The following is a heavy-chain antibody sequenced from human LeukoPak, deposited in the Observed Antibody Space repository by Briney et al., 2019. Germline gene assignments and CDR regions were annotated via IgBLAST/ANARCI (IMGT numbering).Heavy chain of an antibody. CDR3: ARHVGDYTFRYYCGMDV. V-gene: IGHV4-59*08. D-gene: IGHD4-17*01. J-gene: IGHJ6*02. Sequence: PSETLSLTCTVSGGSISSYYWSWIRQPPGKGLEWIGYIYYSGSTNYNPSLKSRVTISVDTSKNQFSLKLSSVTAADTAVYYCARHVGDYTFRYYCGMDVWGQGTTVTVSS. CDR1: GGSISSYY. CDR2: IYYSGST.